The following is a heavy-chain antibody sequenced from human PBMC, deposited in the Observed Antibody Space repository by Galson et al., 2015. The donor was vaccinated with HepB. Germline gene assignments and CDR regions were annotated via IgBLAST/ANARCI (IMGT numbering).Heavy chain of an antibody. Sequence: CTISGDSFSSSTAAWNWIRQSPSRGPAWLGRTFYRPKWYNVYAVSVKCRITIHPDTSKNQFSLQLSSVTPDDTAVYYCARDSFYDNTGYPVPRNFGVDVWGQGTTVTVSS. CDR2: TFYRPKWYN. CDR1: GDSFSSSTAA. CDR3: ARDSFYDNTGYPVPRNFGVDV. V-gene: IGHV6-1*01. J-gene: IGHJ6*02. D-gene: IGHD3-22*01.